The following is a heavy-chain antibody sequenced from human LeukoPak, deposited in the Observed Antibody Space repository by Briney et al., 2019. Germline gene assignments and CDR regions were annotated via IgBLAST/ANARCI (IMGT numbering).Heavy chain of an antibody. D-gene: IGHD3-3*01. CDR3: ARVAFWSGYYTHFDY. J-gene: IGHJ4*02. V-gene: IGHV4-4*07. CDR1: GGSISGYY. Sequence: SETLSLTCTVSGGSISGYYWSWIRQPAGKALEWIGRIYSTGSTHYNPSLKSRVTMSVDTSKNQFSLKLSSVTAADAAVYYCARVAFWSGYYTHFDYWGQGTLVTVSS. CDR2: IYSTGST.